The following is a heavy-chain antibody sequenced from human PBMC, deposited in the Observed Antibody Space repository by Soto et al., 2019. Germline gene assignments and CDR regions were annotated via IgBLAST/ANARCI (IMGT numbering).Heavy chain of an antibody. D-gene: IGHD6-6*01. CDR1: GYTFTSYG. CDR2: ISAYNGNT. CDR3: ARDLKYGSSEARPAGY. Sequence: VQLVQSGAEVKKPGASVQVSCKASGYTFTSYGITWVRQAPGQGLEWMGWISAYNGNTNDAQKLQGRVTMTTDTSTSTAYMELRSLRSDDTAVYYCARDLKYGSSEARPAGYWGQGTLVTVSS. J-gene: IGHJ4*02. V-gene: IGHV1-18*04.